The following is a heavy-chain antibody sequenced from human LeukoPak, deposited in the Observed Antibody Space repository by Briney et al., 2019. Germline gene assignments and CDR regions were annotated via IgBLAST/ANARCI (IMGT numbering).Heavy chain of an antibody. CDR3: ARRATPIDY. Sequence: GGSLRLSCAASGFTFSTYGMHWVRQAPGKGLEWVAVISYDGSNKYYADSVKGRFTISRDNSKNTLYLQMNSLRAEDTAVYYCARRATPIDYWGQGTLVTVSS. V-gene: IGHV3-30*03. CDR1: GFTFSTYG. CDR2: ISYDGSNK. J-gene: IGHJ4*02.